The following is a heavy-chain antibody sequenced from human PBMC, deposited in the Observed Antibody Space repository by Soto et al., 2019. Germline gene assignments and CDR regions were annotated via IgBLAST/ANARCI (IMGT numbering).Heavy chain of an antibody. V-gene: IGHV4-59*11. CDR2: VFYSGNT. CDR3: ARDLICCGMDV. CDR1: GGSMRSHY. D-gene: IGHD2-8*01. J-gene: IGHJ6*02. Sequence: PSETLSLTCNVSGGSMRSHYWTWMRQSPGKGLEWLGNVFYSGNTNLNPSLRDRLSISVDTSKNKFSLMLNSVTAADTAVYYCARDLICCGMDVWGQGTTVTVSS.